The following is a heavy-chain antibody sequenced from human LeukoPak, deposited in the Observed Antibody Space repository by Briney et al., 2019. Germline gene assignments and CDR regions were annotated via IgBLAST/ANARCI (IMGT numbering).Heavy chain of an antibody. J-gene: IGHJ4*02. V-gene: IGHV4-38-2*02. D-gene: IGHD6-13*01. CDR2: IYHSGST. CDR3: ARRAAAGSDNYFDY. Sequence: PSETLSLTCTVSGYSISSGYYWGWIRQPPGRGLEWIGSIYHSGSTYYNPSLKSRVTISVDTSKNQFSLRLSSVTAADTAVYYCARRAAAGSDNYFDYWGQGTLVTVSS. CDR1: GYSISSGYY.